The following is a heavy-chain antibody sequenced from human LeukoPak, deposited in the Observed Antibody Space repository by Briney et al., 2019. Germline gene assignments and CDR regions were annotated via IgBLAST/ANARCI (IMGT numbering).Heavy chain of an antibody. J-gene: IGHJ3*02. Sequence: KPGGSLRLSCAASGFTFSSYSMNWVRQAPGKGLEWVSSIRSSSSYIYYADSVKGRFTISRDNAKNSLYLQMNSLRAEDTAVYYCARAYRYYYDSSGYYYTNAFDISGQGTMVTVSS. CDR3: ARAYRYYYDSSGYYYTNAFDI. V-gene: IGHV3-21*01. D-gene: IGHD3-22*01. CDR1: GFTFSSYS. CDR2: IRSSSSYI.